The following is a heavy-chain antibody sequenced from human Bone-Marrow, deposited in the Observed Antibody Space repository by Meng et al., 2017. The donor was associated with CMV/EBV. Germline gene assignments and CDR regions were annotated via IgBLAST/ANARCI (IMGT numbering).Heavy chain of an antibody. CDR1: SSNSAA. V-gene: IGHV6-1*01. CDR3: ARDPTYSSGWGYNWFDP. Sequence: SSNSAAWNWSRQSPSRGLEWLGRTYYRSKWYNDYAVSVKSRITINPDTSKNQFSLQLNSVTPEDTAVYYCARDPTYSSGWGYNWFDPWGQGTLVTVSS. D-gene: IGHD6-19*01. CDR2: TYYRSKWYN. J-gene: IGHJ5*02.